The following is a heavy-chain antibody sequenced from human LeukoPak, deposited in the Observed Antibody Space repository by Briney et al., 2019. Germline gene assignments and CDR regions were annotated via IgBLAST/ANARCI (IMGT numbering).Heavy chain of an antibody. V-gene: IGHV3-23*01. CDR1: GFTFSSHA. CDR3: ASRNYYDSSGYYYYYFDY. J-gene: IGHJ4*02. Sequence: GGSLRPSCAASGFTFSSHAMSWVRQAPGKGLEWVSGISGSGGTTYYADSVKGRFTISRDNSKNTLYLQMNSLRAEDTAVYYCASRNYYDSSGYYYYYFDYWGQGILVTVSS. CDR2: ISGSGGTT. D-gene: IGHD3-22*01.